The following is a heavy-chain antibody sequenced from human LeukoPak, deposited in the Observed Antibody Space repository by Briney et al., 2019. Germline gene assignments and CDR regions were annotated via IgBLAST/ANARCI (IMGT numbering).Heavy chain of an antibody. CDR3: ARAKRNGFDI. Sequence: PGGSLRLSCAASGFIFTTYGMHWVRQAPGKGLEWVAFIRYDGSNKYYADSVKGRFTISRDNAKNSLYLQMNSLRAEDTAVYYCARAKRNGFDIWGQGTMVTVSS. V-gene: IGHV3-30*02. J-gene: IGHJ3*02. CDR1: GFIFTTYG. CDR2: IRYDGSNK.